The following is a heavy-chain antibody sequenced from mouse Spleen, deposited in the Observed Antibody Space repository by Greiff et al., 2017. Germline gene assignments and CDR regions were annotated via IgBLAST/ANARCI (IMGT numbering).Heavy chain of an antibody. CDR2: IDPEDGET. D-gene: IGHD1-1*01. CDR1: GFNIKDYY. CDR3: ARYYGSSPAWFAY. Sequence: EVKVVESGAELVKPGASVKLSCTASGFNIKDYYMHWVKQRTEQGLEWIGRIDPEDGETKYAPKFQGKATITADTSSNTAYLQLSSLTSEDTAVYYCARYYGSSPAWFAYWGQGTLVTVSA. V-gene: IGHV14-2*01. J-gene: IGHJ3*01.